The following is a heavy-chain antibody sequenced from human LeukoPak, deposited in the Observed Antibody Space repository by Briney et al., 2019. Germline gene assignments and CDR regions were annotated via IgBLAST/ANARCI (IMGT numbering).Heavy chain of an antibody. CDR1: GFAFGVHA. V-gene: IGHV3-23*01. Sequence: GGSLRLSCVGSGFAFGVHAMSWVRQAPGKGPEWVATIGSGADLFYAESVKGRFTISRDDPRNTVWLQMNSLRAEDTAVYYCAKFQGYCSSTSCYLDAFDIWGQGTMVTVSS. CDR2: IGSGADL. J-gene: IGHJ3*02. CDR3: AKFQGYCSSTSCYLDAFDI. D-gene: IGHD2-2*01.